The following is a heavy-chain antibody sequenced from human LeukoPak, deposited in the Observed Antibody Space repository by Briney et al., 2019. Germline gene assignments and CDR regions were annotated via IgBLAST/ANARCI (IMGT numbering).Heavy chain of an antibody. CDR3: AQVFLQSRAVAGPNDY. CDR2: IYYSGST. J-gene: IGHJ4*02. V-gene: IGHV4-59*01. D-gene: IGHD6-19*01. CDR1: GGSISSYY. Sequence: SETLSLTWTVSGGSISSYYWGWIRQPPGKGLEWIGYIYYSGSTNYNPSLKSRVTISVDTSKNQFSLKLSSVTAADTAVYYCAQVFLQSRAVAGPNDYWGQGTLVTVSS.